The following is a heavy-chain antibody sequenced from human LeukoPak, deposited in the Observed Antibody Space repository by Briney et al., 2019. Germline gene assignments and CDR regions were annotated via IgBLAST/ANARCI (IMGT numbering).Heavy chain of an antibody. J-gene: IGHJ4*02. Sequence: ASVKVSCKASGYTFTGYYMPWVRQAPGQGLEWMGWINPNSGGTNYAQKLPGRVNMPRDTSITTAYLELSRLRSDDTAVYYCARTPVLEWLSPFDYWGQGTLVTVSS. CDR2: INPNSGGT. CDR1: GYTFTGYY. CDR3: ARTPVLEWLSPFDY. D-gene: IGHD3-3*01. V-gene: IGHV1-2*02.